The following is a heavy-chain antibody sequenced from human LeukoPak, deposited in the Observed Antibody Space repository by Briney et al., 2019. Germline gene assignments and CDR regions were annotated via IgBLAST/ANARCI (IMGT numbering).Heavy chain of an antibody. CDR2: VRYDGKNQ. CDR1: GSTFSSYG. CDR3: VKDLLQWYKFDS. D-gene: IGHD4-23*01. Sequence: PGGSLRLSRTASGSTFSSYGIHWVRQAPGKGLEWVSFVRYDGKNQYYADSVKGRFTVSRDNSKKTVSLQMHSLRREDTAVYYCVKDLLQWYKFDSWGQGTLVTVSS. V-gene: IGHV3-30*02. J-gene: IGHJ4*02.